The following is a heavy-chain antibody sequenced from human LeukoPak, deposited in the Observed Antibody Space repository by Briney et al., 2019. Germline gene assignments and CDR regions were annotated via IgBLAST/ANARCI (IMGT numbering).Heavy chain of an antibody. Sequence: SETLSLTCSVCGGSFSDYDWSWIRQPPGKGLEWIGSISYTGTTYYNPSLKDRLTISVDTSKNQFSLKLSSVTAADTAVYYCARLRVGAAAGTSRDWFDPWGQGTLVTVSS. CDR3: ARLRVGAAAGTSRDWFDP. CDR1: GGSFSDYD. J-gene: IGHJ5*02. CDR2: ISYTGTT. V-gene: IGHV4-34*01. D-gene: IGHD6-13*01.